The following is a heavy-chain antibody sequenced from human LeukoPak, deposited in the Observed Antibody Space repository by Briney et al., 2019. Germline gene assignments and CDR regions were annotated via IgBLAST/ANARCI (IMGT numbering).Heavy chain of an antibody. J-gene: IGHJ6*03. Sequence: PGGSLRLSCAASGFTISSNYMSWVRQAPGKGLEWVSVIYSGGSTYYADSVKGRFTISRDNSKNTLYLQMNSLRAEDTAVYYCARDRIAVAPKGYYYYMDVWGKGTTVTISS. CDR3: ARDRIAVAPKGYYYYMDV. CDR1: GFTISSNY. V-gene: IGHV3-66*01. D-gene: IGHD6-19*01. CDR2: IYSGGST.